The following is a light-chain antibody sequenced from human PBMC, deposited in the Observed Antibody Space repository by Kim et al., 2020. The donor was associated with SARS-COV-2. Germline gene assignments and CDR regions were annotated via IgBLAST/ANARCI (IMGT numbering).Light chain of an antibody. Sequence: LGQTVRITCLGDSLRKYPASWYQQKPGPAPILVMHDKNNVRPSGVPDRFPGSNSGNTAFLSITGAQVEDEAAYYCGSRDNNGPGVFGGGTQLPVL. CDR1: SLRKYP. V-gene: IGLV3-19*01. CDR3: GSRDNNGPGV. J-gene: IGLJ3*02. CDR2: DKN.